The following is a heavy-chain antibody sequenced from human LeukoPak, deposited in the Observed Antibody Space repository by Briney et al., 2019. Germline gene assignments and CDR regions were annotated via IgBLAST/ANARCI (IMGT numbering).Heavy chain of an antibody. J-gene: IGHJ6*03. Sequence: GGSLRLSCAASGFTFSSYSMNWVRQAPGKGLEWVSSISSSSSYIYYADSVKGRFTISRDNAKNSLYLQMNSLRTEDTALYYCAKDGGIVGAESVNYYYYYMDVWGKGTTVTVSS. D-gene: IGHD1-26*01. CDR2: ISSSSSYI. CDR1: GFTFSSYS. V-gene: IGHV3-21*04. CDR3: AKDGGIVGAESVNYYYYYMDV.